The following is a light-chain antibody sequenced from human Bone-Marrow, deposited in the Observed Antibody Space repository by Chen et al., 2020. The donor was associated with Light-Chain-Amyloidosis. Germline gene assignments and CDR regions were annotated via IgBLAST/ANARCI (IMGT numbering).Light chain of an antibody. CDR3: QQYYSIPVT. J-gene: IGKJ3*01. V-gene: IGKV4-1*01. CDR2: WAS. CDR1: QSVLYSSNNKNY. Sequence: DIVMTQFPDSLAVSLGERATINCKSSQSVLYSSNNKNYLAWYQQKPGQPPKLLISWASTRESGVPDRFSGSGSGTDFTLTISSLQAEDVAVYYCQQYYSIPVTFGPGTKVD.